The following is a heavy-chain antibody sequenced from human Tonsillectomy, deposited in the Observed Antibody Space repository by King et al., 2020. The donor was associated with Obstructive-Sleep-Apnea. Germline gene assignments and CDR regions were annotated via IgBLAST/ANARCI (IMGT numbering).Heavy chain of an antibody. CDR2: ISYDGSNK. D-gene: IGHD4-17*01. Sequence: VQLVESGGGVVQPGRSLRLSCAASGFTFSSYGMHWVRQAPGKGLEWVAVISYDGSNKYYADSVKGRFTISRDNSKNTLYLQMNSLRAEDTAVYYCAKDYHYGEMTVPLLDYWGQGTLVTVSS. CDR3: AKDYHYGEMTVPLLDY. CDR1: GFTFSSYG. V-gene: IGHV3-30*18. J-gene: IGHJ4*02.